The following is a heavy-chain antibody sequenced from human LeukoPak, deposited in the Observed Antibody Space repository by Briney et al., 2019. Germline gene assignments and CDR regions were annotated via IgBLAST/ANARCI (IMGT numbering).Heavy chain of an antibody. CDR2: IYYSGST. V-gene: IGHV4-39*01. Sequence: SETLSLTCTVSGASISGSSHYFWGWIRQTPGKGLEWIGSIYYSGSTYYNPSLKSRVTISVDTSKNQFSLKLSSVTAADTAVYYCARHCGFGELSYYFDYWGQGTLVTVSS. CDR3: ARHCGFGELSYYFDY. CDR1: GASISGSSHYF. J-gene: IGHJ4*02. D-gene: IGHD3-10*01.